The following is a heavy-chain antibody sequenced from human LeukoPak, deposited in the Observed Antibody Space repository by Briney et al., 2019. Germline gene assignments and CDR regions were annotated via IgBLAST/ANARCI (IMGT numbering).Heavy chain of an antibody. V-gene: IGHV3-23*01. CDR3: ARAEGYGSSWHVEYYFDY. J-gene: IGHJ4*02. Sequence: GGSLRLSCAASGFTFSSYAMSWVRQAPGKGLEWVSAISGSGGSTYYADSVKGRFTISRDNSKNTLYLQMNSLRAEDTAVYYCARAEGYGSSWHVEYYFDYWGQGTLVTVSS. D-gene: IGHD6-13*01. CDR1: GFTFSSYA. CDR2: ISGSGGST.